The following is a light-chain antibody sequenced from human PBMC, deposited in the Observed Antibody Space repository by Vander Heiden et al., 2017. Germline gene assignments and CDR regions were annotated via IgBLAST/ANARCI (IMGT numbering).Light chain of an antibody. CDR1: QSVSSN. Sequence: DIVMTQSPATLSVSPGERATLSCRASQSVSSNLAWYQQKPGQAPRLLISGVSTRATGIPARFSGSGSGTEFTLTISSLQSEDFAVYYCQQYTNWPLTFGGGTKVEIK. CDR3: QQYTNWPLT. J-gene: IGKJ4*02. V-gene: IGKV3-15*01. CDR2: GVS.